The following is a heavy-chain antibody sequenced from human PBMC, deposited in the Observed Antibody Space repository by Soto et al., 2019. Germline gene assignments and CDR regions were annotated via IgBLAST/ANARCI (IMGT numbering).Heavy chain of an antibody. CDR2: IYYSGST. J-gene: IGHJ4*02. Sequence: SETLSLTCTVSGGSISSGDYYWSWIRQPPGKGLEWIGYIYYSGSTYYNPSLKSRVTISVDTSKNQFSLMLSSVTAADTAVYYCARANNPPLRYFDWLLSDPPISFDYWGQGTLVTVSS. D-gene: IGHD3-9*01. V-gene: IGHV4-30-4*01. CDR3: ARANNPPLRYFDWLLSDPPISFDY. CDR1: GGSISSGDYY.